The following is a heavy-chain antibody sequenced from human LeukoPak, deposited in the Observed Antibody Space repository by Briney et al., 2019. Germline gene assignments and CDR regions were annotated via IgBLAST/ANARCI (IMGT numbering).Heavy chain of an antibody. V-gene: IGHV1-2*02. Sequence: ASVKVSCKASGYTFTGYYMHWVRQAPGQGLEWMGWINPNSRGTNYAQKFQGRVTMTRDTSISTAYMELSRLRSDDTAVYYCARISYDSSGYAYLTFDYWGQGTLVTVSS. D-gene: IGHD3-22*01. CDR2: INPNSRGT. CDR3: ARISYDSSGYAYLTFDY. J-gene: IGHJ4*02. CDR1: GYTFTGYY.